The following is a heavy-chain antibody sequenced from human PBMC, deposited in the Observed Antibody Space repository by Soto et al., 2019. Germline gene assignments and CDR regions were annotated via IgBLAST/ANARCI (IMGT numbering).Heavy chain of an antibody. J-gene: IGHJ4*02. CDR3: AKNVWDYDFWSGYFDY. V-gene: IGHV3-23*01. CDR2: ISGSGGST. D-gene: IGHD3-3*01. Sequence: GGSLRLSCAASGFTFSSYAMSWVRQAPGKGLEWVSAISGSGGSTYYADSVKGRFTISRDNSKNTLYLQMNSLRAEDTAVYYCAKNVWDYDFWSGYFDYWGQGTLVTVSS. CDR1: GFTFSSYA.